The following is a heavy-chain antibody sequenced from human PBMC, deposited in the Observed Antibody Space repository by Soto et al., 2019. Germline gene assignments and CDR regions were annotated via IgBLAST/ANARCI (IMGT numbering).Heavy chain of an antibody. V-gene: IGHV1-69*12. CDR3: ARGPLRLGELSFDY. D-gene: IGHD3-16*02. CDR1: GGTFSSYA. CDR2: IIPFFGTA. J-gene: IGHJ4*02. Sequence: QVQLVQSGAEVKKPGSSVKVSCKASGGTFSSYAISWVRQAPGPGLEWMGGIIPFFGTANYAQKFQGRVTITAHESTSTAYMELSSLRSADTDVYYCARGPLRLGELSFDYWGQGTMVTVSS.